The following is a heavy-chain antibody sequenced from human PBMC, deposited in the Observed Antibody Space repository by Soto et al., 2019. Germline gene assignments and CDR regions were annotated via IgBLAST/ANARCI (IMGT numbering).Heavy chain of an antibody. CDR2: ISAYNDNT. CDR1: GYTFTSYG. J-gene: IGHJ5*02. Sequence: ASVKVSCKASGYTFTSYGISWVRQAPGQGLEWMGWISAYNDNTNYAQKLQGRVTMTTDTSTSTAYMELRSLRSDDTAVYYCARDRSIAVAGSLSWFDPWGQGTLVTVSS. CDR3: ARDRSIAVAGSLSWFDP. D-gene: IGHD6-19*01. V-gene: IGHV1-18*01.